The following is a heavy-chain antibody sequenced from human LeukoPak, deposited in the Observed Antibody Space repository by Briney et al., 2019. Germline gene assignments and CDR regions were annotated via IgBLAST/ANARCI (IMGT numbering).Heavy chain of an antibody. D-gene: IGHD4-23*01. Sequence: SETLSLTCTASGGSISSSSYNWGWIRQTPGKGLEWIGTIYYNGNTYYNASLKSRVSISGDTSNNQFSLRLTSVTATDTAVYYCTRQGDGGRAFDYWGQGTLVTVSS. V-gene: IGHV4-39*01. CDR1: GGSISSSSYN. CDR3: TRQGDGGRAFDY. CDR2: IYYNGNT. J-gene: IGHJ4*02.